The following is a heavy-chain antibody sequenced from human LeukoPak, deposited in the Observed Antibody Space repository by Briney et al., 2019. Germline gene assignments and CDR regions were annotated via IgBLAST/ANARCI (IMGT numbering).Heavy chain of an antibody. CDR1: GGSISSYY. D-gene: IGHD3-22*01. Sequence: PSETLSLTCTVSGGSISSYYWSWIRQPPGKGLEWLGYIYYSGSTNYKPSLKSRVTISVDTSKSQFSLKLNSVTAADTAVYYCARGVGHYYYDSSGYYPYYFDYWGQGTLVTVSS. CDR2: IYYSGST. CDR3: ARGVGHYYYDSSGYYPYYFDY. V-gene: IGHV4-59*01. J-gene: IGHJ4*02.